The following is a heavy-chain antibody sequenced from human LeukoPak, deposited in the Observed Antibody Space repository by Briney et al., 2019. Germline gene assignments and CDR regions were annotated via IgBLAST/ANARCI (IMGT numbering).Heavy chain of an antibody. V-gene: IGHV3-23*01. D-gene: IGHD3-22*01. J-gene: IGHJ4*02. CDR2: ISVSGGSE. Sequence: PGGSLRLSCVVSRLTFNSNAMYWVRQAPGKGLEWVSGISVSGGSEYYADSVKGRFSVSRDNSKHTVYLQMNGLRAEDTAVYFCASHAHDYDSSGYFDSWGQGALVTVSS. CDR3: ASHAHDYDSSGYFDS. CDR1: RLTFNSNA.